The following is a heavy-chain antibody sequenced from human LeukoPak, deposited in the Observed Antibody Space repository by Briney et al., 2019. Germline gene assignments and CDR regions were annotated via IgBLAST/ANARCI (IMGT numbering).Heavy chain of an antibody. J-gene: IGHJ6*02. CDR1: GFTFSSYS. Sequence: GGSLRLSCAASGFTFSSYSMNWVRQAPGKGLEWVSSISSSSSYIYYADSVKGRFTISRDNAKNSLYLQMNSLRAEDTAVYYCARDSPYQLLYSEYYHYYGMDVWGQGTTVTVSS. D-gene: IGHD2-2*02. CDR3: ARDSPYQLLYSEYYHYYGMDV. CDR2: ISSSSSYI. V-gene: IGHV3-21*01.